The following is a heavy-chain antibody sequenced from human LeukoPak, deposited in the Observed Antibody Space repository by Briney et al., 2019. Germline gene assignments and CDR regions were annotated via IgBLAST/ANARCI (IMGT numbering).Heavy chain of an antibody. CDR3: AKEGYYYDSSGYNYYYGMDV. D-gene: IGHD3-22*01. V-gene: IGHV3-30*18. J-gene: IGHJ6*02. CDR1: GFTFSSHG. CDR2: ISYDGSNK. Sequence: PGGSLRLSCAASGFTFSSHGMHWIRQAPGKGLEWVAVISYDGSNKYYADSVKGRFTISRDNSKNTPYLQMNSLRAEDTAVYYCAKEGYYYDSSGYNYYYGMDVWGQGTTVTVSS.